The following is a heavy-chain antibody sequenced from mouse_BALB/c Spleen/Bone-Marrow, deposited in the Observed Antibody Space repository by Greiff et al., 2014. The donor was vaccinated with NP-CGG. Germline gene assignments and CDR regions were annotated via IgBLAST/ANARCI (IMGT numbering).Heavy chain of an antibody. V-gene: IGHV5-17*02. CDR2: ISSGSSTI. Sequence: VQLKEAGGGLVQPGGARELSCAASGFPFSSFGMHWGRQAPEKGLGWVAYISSGSSTIYYADTMKGRLTISRDNPKNTLFLQMTSLRPEDTAMYYCTRSGTLGAMDYWGQGTSVTVSS. J-gene: IGHJ4*01. D-gene: IGHD3-3*01. CDR1: GFPFSSFG. CDR3: TRSGTLGAMDY.